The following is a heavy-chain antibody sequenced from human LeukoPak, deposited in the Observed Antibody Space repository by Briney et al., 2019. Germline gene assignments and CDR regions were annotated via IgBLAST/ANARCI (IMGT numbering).Heavy chain of an antibody. Sequence: GESLKISCKDSGYSFTNYWIGWVRQMPGKGQEWMGIIFPSDSDTRYSPSFQGQVTISADKSISTAYLQWSSLRASDTAMYYCARLGTFDYWGQGTLVTVSS. CDR2: IFPSDSDT. CDR1: GYSFTNYW. J-gene: IGHJ4*02. CDR3: ARLGTFDY. V-gene: IGHV5-51*01. D-gene: IGHD3-16*01.